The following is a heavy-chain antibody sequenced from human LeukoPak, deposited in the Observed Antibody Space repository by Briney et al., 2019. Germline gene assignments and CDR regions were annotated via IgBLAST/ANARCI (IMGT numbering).Heavy chain of an antibody. Sequence: SETLSLTCAVSGGSLSGYYWTWIRQPPGKGLEWIGEINHSGSTNYNPSLKSRVTISVDTSKKQFFLKLNSVTAADTAVYYCARALDIVVVLPITPDYFDYWGQGTLVTVSS. CDR2: INHSGST. V-gene: IGHV4-34*01. CDR3: ARALDIVVVLPITPDYFDY. J-gene: IGHJ4*02. CDR1: GGSLSGYY. D-gene: IGHD2-15*01.